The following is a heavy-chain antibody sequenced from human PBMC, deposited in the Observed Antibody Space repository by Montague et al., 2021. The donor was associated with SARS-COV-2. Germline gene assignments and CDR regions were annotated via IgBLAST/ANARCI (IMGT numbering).Heavy chain of an antibody. Sequence: SETLSLTCAVHGTSSSGYYWNWIRQPPGKGLEWIGEIYHGGSTKYSPSLKSRLTISADTSKNQFSLKLTSVAAADTAVYYCTRLRDGVVPSPILGVGPYYSYYYMDVWGRGTTVTVSS. D-gene: IGHD3-10*01. CDR1: GTSSSGYY. J-gene: IGHJ6*03. V-gene: IGHV4-34*01. CDR2: IYHGGST. CDR3: TRLRDGVVPSPILGVGPYYSYYYMDV.